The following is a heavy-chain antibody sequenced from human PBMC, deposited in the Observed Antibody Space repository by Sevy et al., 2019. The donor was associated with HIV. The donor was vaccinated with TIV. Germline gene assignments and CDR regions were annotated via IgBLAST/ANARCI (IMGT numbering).Heavy chain of an antibody. Sequence: SETLSLTCTVSGYSISSGYYWGWIRQPPGKGLEWIGSIYHSGSTYYNPSLKSPVTISVDTSKNQFFLKLTSVTAADTAVYYCARAGYYDSGGYFAGPSSSEYFQHGGQGTLVTVAS. CDR1: GYSISSGYY. V-gene: IGHV4-38-2*02. D-gene: IGHD3-22*01. CDR2: IYHSGST. J-gene: IGHJ1*01. CDR3: ARAGYYDSGGYFAGPSSSEYFQH.